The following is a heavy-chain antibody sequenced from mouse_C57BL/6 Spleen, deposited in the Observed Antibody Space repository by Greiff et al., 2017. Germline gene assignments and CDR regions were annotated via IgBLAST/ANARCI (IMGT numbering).Heavy chain of an antibody. J-gene: IGHJ2*01. CDR2: INPSNGGT. Sequence: QVQLQQPGTELVKPGASVKLSCKASGYTFTSYWMHWVKQRPGQGLEWIGNINPSNGGTNYNEKFKSKATLTVDKSSNTAYMQLSSLTSEDSAVYYCARGGFTTVVPYYFDDWGQGTTLTVSS. CDR1: GYTFTSYW. D-gene: IGHD1-1*01. V-gene: IGHV1-53*01. CDR3: ARGGFTTVVPYYFDD.